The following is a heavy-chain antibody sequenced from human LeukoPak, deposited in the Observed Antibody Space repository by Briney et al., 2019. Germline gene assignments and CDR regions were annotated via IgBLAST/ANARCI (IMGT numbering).Heavy chain of an antibody. CDR1: GGSISSYY. D-gene: IGHD3-3*01. Sequence: SETLSLTCTVSGGSISSYYWSWIRQPPGKGLEWIGYIYTSGSTNYNPSLKSRVTISVDTSKNQFSLKLSSVTAADTAVYYCARLRFLEWFKSNWFDPWGQGTLVTVSS. CDR3: ARLRFLEWFKSNWFDP. V-gene: IGHV4-4*09. J-gene: IGHJ5*02. CDR2: IYTSGST.